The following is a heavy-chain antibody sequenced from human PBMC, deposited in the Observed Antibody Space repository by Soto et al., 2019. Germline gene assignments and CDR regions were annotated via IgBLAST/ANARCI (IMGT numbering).Heavy chain of an antibody. D-gene: IGHD3-10*01. CDR1: GYSFTNYC. V-gene: IGHV5-51*01. CDR2: IYPGDSDT. J-gene: IGHJ4*02. Sequence: PGESLKISCNGSGYSFTNYCIGLVLQMPGKGLDWMGIIYPGDSDTRYSPSFQGQVTISADKSISTAYLQWSSLKASDTAMYYCATDYYGSGSYYNGPQQFDYWGQGTLVTVSS. CDR3: ATDYYGSGSYYNGPQQFDY.